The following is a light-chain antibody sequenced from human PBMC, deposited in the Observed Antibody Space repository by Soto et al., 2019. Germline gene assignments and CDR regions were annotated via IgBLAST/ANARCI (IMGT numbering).Light chain of an antibody. J-gene: IGKJ1*01. CDR2: GAS. CDR1: QSGGTY. V-gene: IGKV3-15*01. CDR3: QQYNDWPRT. Sequence: EIVMTQSPATLSVSPGERATLSCRASQSGGTYLAWYQQKPGQAPRLLIYGASTRAAGISPRFSGGGSGTEFTLTISSLQSEDFAVYYCQQYNDWPRTVGQGTKVGIK.